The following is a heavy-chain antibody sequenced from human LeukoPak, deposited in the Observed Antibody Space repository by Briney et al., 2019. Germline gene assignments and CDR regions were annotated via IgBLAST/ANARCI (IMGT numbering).Heavy chain of an antibody. CDR2: INAGNGNT. CDR1: GYTFTSYA. D-gene: IGHD3-10*01. CDR3: ARDHVLLWFGELSYFDY. V-gene: IGHV1-3*01. Sequence: GASVKVSCKASGYTFTSYAMHWVRQAPGQRLEWMGWINAGNGNTKYSQKFQGRVTITRDTSAGTAYMEPSSLRSEDTAVYYCARDHVLLWFGELSYFDYWGQGTLVTVSS. J-gene: IGHJ4*02.